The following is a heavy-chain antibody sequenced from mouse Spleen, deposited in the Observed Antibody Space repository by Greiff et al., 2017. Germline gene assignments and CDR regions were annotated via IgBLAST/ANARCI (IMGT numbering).Heavy chain of an antibody. D-gene: IGHD1-1*01. J-gene: IGHJ3*01. Sequence: VQLQQSGAELVKPGASVNLSCTASGFTFKDYYMHWVKQRTEQGLEWIGRIDPEDGETKYAPKFQGKATMTADTSSNTAYLQLSSLTSEDTAVYYCASYYSSSSFAYWGQGTLVTVSA. CDR3: ASYYSSSSFAY. CDR2: IDPEDGET. V-gene: IGHV14-2*01. CDR1: GFTFKDYY.